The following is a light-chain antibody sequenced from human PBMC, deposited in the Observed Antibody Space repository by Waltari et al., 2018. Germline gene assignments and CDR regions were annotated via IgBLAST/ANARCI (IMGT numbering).Light chain of an antibody. V-gene: IGKV1-5*03. CDR1: QNINTW. CDR2: ETS. CDR3: QQYKTFYS. J-gene: IGKJ2*01. Sequence: DIQMTQSPSTLSASVGDRVTITCRASQNINTWLAWYQQKPGKAPKLLIYETSTFEGGVPSRFSGSGSGTHFTLTISSLQPDDFGTYYCQQYKTFYSFGQGTKL.